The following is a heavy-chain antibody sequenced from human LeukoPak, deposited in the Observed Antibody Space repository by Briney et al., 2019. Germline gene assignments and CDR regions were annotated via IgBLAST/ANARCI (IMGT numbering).Heavy chain of an antibody. CDR1: GFTFSSYS. V-gene: IGHV3-21*04. Sequence: PGGSLRLSCAASGFTFSSYSMNWVRQAPGKGLEWVSSISSSSSYIYYADSVKGRFTISRDNAKNSLYLQMNSLRVEDTGIYFCARGSTFGGVISDFWGQGTLVTVSS. CDR3: ARGSTFGGVISDF. J-gene: IGHJ4*02. D-gene: IGHD3-16*02. CDR2: ISSSSSYI.